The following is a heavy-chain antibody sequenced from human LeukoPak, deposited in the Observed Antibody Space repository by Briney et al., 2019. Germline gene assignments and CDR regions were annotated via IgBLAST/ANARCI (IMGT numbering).Heavy chain of an antibody. Sequence: PGGSLRLSCAASGFTFRTYAMTWVRQAPGKGLEWVSAISNSGGSTYYADSVRGRFTISRDNSKNTLYLQMNSLRAEDTAVYYCAKAESGVSSFYYYYMDVWGKGTTVTVSS. CDR3: AKAESGVSSFYYYYMDV. CDR2: ISNSGGST. CDR1: GFTFRTYA. D-gene: IGHD3-10*01. J-gene: IGHJ6*03. V-gene: IGHV3-23*01.